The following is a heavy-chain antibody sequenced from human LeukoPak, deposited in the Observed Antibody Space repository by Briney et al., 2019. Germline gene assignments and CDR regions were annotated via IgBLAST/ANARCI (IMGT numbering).Heavy chain of an antibody. V-gene: IGHV3-30-3*01. J-gene: IGHJ4*02. CDR2: ISYDGSNK. Sequence: PGRSLRLSCAASGFTFSSYAMHWVRQAPGKGLEWVAVISYDGSNKYYADSVKGRFTISRDNSKNTLYLQMNSLRAEDTAVYYCARRSPYCSGGSCYAYSASPYYFDYWGQGTLVTVSS. CDR1: GFTFSSYA. CDR3: ARRSPYCSGGSCYAYSASPYYFDY. D-gene: IGHD2-15*01.